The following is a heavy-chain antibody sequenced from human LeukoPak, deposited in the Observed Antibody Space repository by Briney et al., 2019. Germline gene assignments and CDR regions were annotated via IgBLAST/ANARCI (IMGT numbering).Heavy chain of an antibody. CDR1: GGSFSGYY. Sequence: SETLSLTCAVYGGSFSGYYWSWIRQPPGKGLEWIGEINYSGSTNYNPSLKSRVTISVDTSKNQFSLKLSSVTAADTAVYYCARADVAVAYCFDYWGQGTLVTVSS. V-gene: IGHV4-34*01. CDR2: INYSGST. J-gene: IGHJ4*02. CDR3: ARADVAVAYCFDY. D-gene: IGHD6-19*01.